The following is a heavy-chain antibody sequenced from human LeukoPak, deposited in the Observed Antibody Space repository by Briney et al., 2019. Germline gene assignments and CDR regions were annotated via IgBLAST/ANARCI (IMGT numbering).Heavy chain of an antibody. D-gene: IGHD2-2*02. J-gene: IGHJ2*01. V-gene: IGHV1-69*13. CDR3: ARGVPAAIGWYFDL. Sequence: GASVKVSCKASGYTFTSYDINWVRQAPGQGLEWMGGITPIFGTANYAQKFQGRVTITADESTSTAYMELRSLRSEDTAVYYCARGVPAAIGWYFDLWGRGTLVTVSS. CDR2: ITPIFGTA. CDR1: GYTFTSYD.